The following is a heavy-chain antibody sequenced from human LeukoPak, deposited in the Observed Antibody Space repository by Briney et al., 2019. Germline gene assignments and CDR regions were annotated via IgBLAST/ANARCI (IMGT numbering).Heavy chain of an antibody. V-gene: IGHV3-74*01. CDR1: GFTFSSYW. D-gene: IGHD3-10*01. J-gene: IGHJ4*02. CDR3: ARTYYASGNYYFLGY. CDR2: IDGDGRGT. Sequence: GGSLRLSCAASGFTFSSYWMHWVRQTPGKGLVWVSRIDGDGRGTSYADSVKGRFTISRDNAKNTLYLQMSSLRAEDTAVYYCARTYYASGNYYFLGYWGRGTLVTVSS.